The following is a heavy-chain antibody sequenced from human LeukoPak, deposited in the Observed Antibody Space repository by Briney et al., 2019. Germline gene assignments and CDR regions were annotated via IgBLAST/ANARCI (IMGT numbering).Heavy chain of an antibody. V-gene: IGHV4-59*08. CDR2: IYHSGST. CDR3: ARHGYYDSSGYYSLVHYYYGMDV. CDR1: GGSISSYY. J-gene: IGHJ6*02. Sequence: PSETLSLTCTVSGGSISSYYWSWIRQPPGKGLEWIGYIYHSGSTNYNPSLKSRVTISVDTSKNQFSLKLSSVTAADTAVYYCARHGYYDSSGYYSLVHYYYGMDVWGQGTTVTVSS. D-gene: IGHD3-22*01.